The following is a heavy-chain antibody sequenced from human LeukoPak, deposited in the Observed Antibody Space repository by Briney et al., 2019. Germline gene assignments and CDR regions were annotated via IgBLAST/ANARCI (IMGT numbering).Heavy chain of an antibody. CDR1: GGSISSSSYY. CDR3: ARALSSRSEDYFDY. Sequence: SGTLSLTCAVSGGSISSSSYYWGWIRQPPGKGLEWIGSIYYSGSTYYNPSLKSRVTISVDTSKNQFSLKLSSVTAADTAVYYCARALSSRSEDYFDYWGQGTLVTVSS. V-gene: IGHV4-39*07. J-gene: IGHJ4*02. CDR2: IYYSGST.